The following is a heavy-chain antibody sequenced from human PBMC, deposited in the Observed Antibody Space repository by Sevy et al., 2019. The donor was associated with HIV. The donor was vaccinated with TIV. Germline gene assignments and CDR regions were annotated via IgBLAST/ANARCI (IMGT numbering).Heavy chain of an antibody. CDR1: GLSVSDNY. J-gene: IGHJ6*02. V-gene: IGHV3-66*01. CDR3: ARDRYYDASGYYYYYYGMDV. Sequence: GGSLRLSCAASGLSVSDNYMNWVRQAPGKGLELVSVIYSDGRRYYADSVKGRFTISRDNSKNTLYLHMNNLRPEDTAVYYYARDRYYDASGYYYYYYGMDVWGQGTTVTVSS. D-gene: IGHD3-22*01. CDR2: IYSDGRR.